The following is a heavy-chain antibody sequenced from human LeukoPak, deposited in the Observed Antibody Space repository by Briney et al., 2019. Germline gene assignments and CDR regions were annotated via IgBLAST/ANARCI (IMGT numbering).Heavy chain of an antibody. D-gene: IGHD4-17*01. CDR2: IYYSGST. V-gene: IGHV4-28*01. J-gene: IGHJ4*02. CDR3: ARSDTVTTADY. Sequence: SETLSLTCAVSGYSISSSNWWGWIRQPPGKGLEWIGYIYYSGSTYYNPSLKSRVTMSVDTSKNQFSLKLSSVTAVDTAVYYCARSDTVTTADYWGQGTLVTVSS. CDR1: GYSISSSNW.